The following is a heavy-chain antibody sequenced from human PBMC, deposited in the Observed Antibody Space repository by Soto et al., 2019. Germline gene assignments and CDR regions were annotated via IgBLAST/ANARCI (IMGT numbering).Heavy chain of an antibody. Sequence: SGGSLRLSCAASGFTFSSYSMNWVRQAPGKGLEWVSYISSSSSTIYYADSVKGRFTISRDNAKNSLYLQMNSLRAEDTALYYCSTIHGMSSGRDDAFYIWGQGTMVTVSS. D-gene: IGHD6-19*01. CDR3: STIHGMSSGRDDAFYI. V-gene: IGHV3-48*01. CDR2: ISSSSSTI. CDR1: GFTFSSYS. J-gene: IGHJ3*02.